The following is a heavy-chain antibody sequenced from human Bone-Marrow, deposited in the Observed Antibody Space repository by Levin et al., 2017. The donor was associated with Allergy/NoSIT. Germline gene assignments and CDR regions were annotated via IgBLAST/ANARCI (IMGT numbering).Heavy chain of an antibody. Sequence: GSLRLSCDASGFTFSSYGIIWVRQAPGKGLEWMGYIWHSGAAYYNPSLQGRATMSVDTSKNQYSLNLTSVTAADTAVYYCARDASGGSSEFRYWGQGTLVTVSS. CDR3: ARDASGGSSEFRY. D-gene: IGHD1-26*01. J-gene: IGHJ4*02. CDR2: IWHSGAA. CDR1: GFTFSSYG. V-gene: IGHV4-4*02.